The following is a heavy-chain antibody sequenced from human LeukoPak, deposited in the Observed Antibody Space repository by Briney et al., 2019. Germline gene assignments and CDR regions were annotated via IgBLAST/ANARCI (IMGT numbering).Heavy chain of an antibody. J-gene: IGHJ4*02. CDR3: GRHEEWIIDY. V-gene: IGHV4-39*01. Sequence: PSETLSLTCTVSGGSISSSSYYWGWIRQPPGKGLEWIGSSYYSGSTYYNPSLKSRVTISVDTSKNQFSLKLSSVTAADTAVYYRGRHEEWIIDYWGQGTLLTVSS. CDR1: GGSISSSSYY. D-gene: IGHD2-2*03. CDR2: SYYSGST.